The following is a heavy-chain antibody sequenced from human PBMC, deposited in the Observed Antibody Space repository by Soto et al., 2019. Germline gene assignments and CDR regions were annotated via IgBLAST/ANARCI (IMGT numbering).Heavy chain of an antibody. CDR2: ISSSSSYI. Sequence: EVQLVESGGGLVKPGGSLRLSCAASGFTFSSYSMNWVRQAPGKGLEWVSSISSSSSYIYYADSVKGRFTISRDNAKNSLYLQMTSLRAEDTAVYYCARSPRFLEWLTRNTNWFDPWGQGTLVTVSS. CDR3: ARSPRFLEWLTRNTNWFDP. V-gene: IGHV3-21*01. CDR1: GFTFSSYS. J-gene: IGHJ5*02. D-gene: IGHD3-3*01.